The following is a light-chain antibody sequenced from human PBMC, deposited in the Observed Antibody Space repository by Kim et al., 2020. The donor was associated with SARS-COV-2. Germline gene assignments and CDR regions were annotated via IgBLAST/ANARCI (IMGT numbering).Light chain of an antibody. CDR3: HSYAGNNNWV. CDR2: EVD. Sequence: QSALTQPPSASGSPGQSVTISCTGTSSNIGGYGYVAWYQQYPGKAPKLMIYEVDKRPPWVPDRFSASKSGNTASLTVSGLQAEDEADYFCHSYAGNNNWVFGGGTRLTVL. J-gene: IGLJ3*02. CDR1: SSNIGGYGY. V-gene: IGLV2-8*01.